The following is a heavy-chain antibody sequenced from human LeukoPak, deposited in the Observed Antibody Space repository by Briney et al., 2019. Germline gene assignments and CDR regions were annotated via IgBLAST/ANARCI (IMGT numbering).Heavy chain of an antibody. CDR3: ARFTWPHQRRYFDY. J-gene: IGHJ4*02. CDR1: GGSISSHY. CDR2: IYYSGST. V-gene: IGHV4-59*11. D-gene: IGHD1-1*01. Sequence: SETLSLTCTVSGGSISSHYWSWIRQPPGKGLEWIGYIYYSGSTNYNPSLKSRVTISVDTSKNQFSLKLSSVTAADTAVYYCARFTWPHQRRYFDYWGQGTLVTVSS.